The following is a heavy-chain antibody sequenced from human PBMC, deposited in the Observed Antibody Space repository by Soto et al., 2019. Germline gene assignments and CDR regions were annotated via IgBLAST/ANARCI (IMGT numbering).Heavy chain of an antibody. Sequence: QVQLQQWGAGLLKPSETLSLTCAVYGGSFSGYYWSWIRQPPGKGLEWIGEINHSGSTNYNPSLTSRVTISVDTSKNQFSLKLSSVTAADTAVYYCARGEVAAAGATFYYYYYYYMDVWGKGTTVTVSS. CDR3: ARGEVAAAGATFYYYYYYYMDV. J-gene: IGHJ6*03. V-gene: IGHV4-34*01. CDR2: INHSGST. D-gene: IGHD6-13*01. CDR1: GGSFSGYY.